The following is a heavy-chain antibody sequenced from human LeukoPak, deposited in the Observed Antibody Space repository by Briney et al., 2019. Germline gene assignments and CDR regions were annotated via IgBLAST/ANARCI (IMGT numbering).Heavy chain of an antibody. J-gene: IGHJ4*02. CDR2: IYYSGST. Sequence: PSETLSLTCTVSGGSISSSSYYWGWIRQPPGKGLEWIGSIYYSGSTYYNPSLKSRVTISVDTSKNQFSLKLSSVTAPDTAVYYCAAGPYGAYYYGSGSYYNLPFDYWGQGTLVTVSS. V-gene: IGHV4-39*01. D-gene: IGHD3-10*01. CDR1: GGSISSSSYY. CDR3: AAGPYGAYYYGSGSYYNLPFDY.